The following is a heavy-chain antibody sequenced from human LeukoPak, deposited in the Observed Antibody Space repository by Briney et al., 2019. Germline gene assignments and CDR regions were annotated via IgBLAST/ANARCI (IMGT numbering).Heavy chain of an antibody. Sequence: ASVKVSCKASGYTFTSYDINWVRQATGQGLEWMGWMNPNSGNTGYAQKFQGRVTMTRNTSISTAYMELSSLRSEDTAVYYCARVKSRTYYDFWSGPGYYYYGMDVWGQGTTVTVSS. J-gene: IGHJ6*02. CDR1: GYTFTSYD. CDR3: ARVKSRTYYDFWSGPGYYYYGMDV. V-gene: IGHV1-8*01. CDR2: MNPNSGNT. D-gene: IGHD3-3*01.